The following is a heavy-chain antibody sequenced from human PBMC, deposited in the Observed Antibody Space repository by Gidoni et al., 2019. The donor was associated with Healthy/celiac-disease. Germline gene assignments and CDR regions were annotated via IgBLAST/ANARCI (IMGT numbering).Heavy chain of an antibody. Sequence: QVQLVESGGGVVQPGRSLRLSCAASGFTISSYAMHWVRQAPGKGLEWVAVISYDGSNKYYADSVKGRFTISRDNSKNTLYLQMNSLRAEDTAVYYCARDPVGWELLLEAYYFDYWGQGTLVTVSS. D-gene: IGHD1-26*01. J-gene: IGHJ4*02. V-gene: IGHV3-30-3*01. CDR2: ISYDGSNK. CDR3: ARDPVGWELLLEAYYFDY. CDR1: GFTISSYA.